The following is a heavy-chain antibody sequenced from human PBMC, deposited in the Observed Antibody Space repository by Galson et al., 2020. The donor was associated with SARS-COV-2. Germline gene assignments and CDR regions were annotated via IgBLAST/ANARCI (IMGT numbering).Heavy chain of an antibody. Sequence: GGSLRLSCEVSGFTFNTYWMSWVRQAPGKGLEWVANIQQAGSEKYYVDSVKGRFTISRDNAKKSLFLQMNGLRAEDTALYYCARSERSGWFYDYWGQGTLVIGSS. V-gene: IGHV3-7*01. CDR1: GFTFNTYW. CDR2: IQQAGSEK. D-gene: IGHD6-19*01. CDR3: ARSERSGWFYDY. J-gene: IGHJ4*02.